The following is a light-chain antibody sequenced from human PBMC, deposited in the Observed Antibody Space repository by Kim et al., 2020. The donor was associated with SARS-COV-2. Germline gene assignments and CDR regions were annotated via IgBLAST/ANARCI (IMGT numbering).Light chain of an antibody. CDR2: DVT. CDR1: SSDIGAYNY. Sequence: QPSTVSCTGTSSDIGAYNYVSWYQQHPGKAPKLMLYDVTYRPSGVSNRFSGSKSGNTASLTISGLQTDDEADYYCTSYTNSGAFVLFGGGTQLTVL. V-gene: IGLV2-14*03. J-gene: IGLJ2*01. CDR3: TSYTNSGAFVL.